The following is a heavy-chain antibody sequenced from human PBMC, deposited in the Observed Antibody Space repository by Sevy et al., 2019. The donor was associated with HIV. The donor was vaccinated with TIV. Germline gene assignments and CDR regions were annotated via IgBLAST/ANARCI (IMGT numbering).Heavy chain of an antibody. CDR3: ARKYDSSGYFDY. V-gene: IGHV3-23*01. Sequence: GGSLRLSCAASGFTFSNYAMNWVRQAPGKGLEWVSGISGSGGSGDKTNYADSGKGRFTISSDDSKNSLYLQLNSLRAEDTAIYYCARKYDSSGYFDYWGQGTLVTVSS. CDR2: ISGSGGSGDKT. D-gene: IGHD3-22*01. J-gene: IGHJ4*02. CDR1: GFTFSNYA.